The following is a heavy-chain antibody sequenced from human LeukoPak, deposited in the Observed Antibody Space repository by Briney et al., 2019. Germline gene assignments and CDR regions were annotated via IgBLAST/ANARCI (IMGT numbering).Heavy chain of an antibody. CDR3: ARSGSYYGALPEKFDY. CDR1: GGSISSYY. CDR2: IYYSGST. V-gene: IGHV4-59*01. J-gene: IGHJ4*02. Sequence: TSETLSLTCTVSGGSISSYYWSWIRQPPGKGLEWIGYIYYSGSTNYNPSLKSRVTISVDTSKNQFSLKLSSVTAADTAVYYCARSGSYYGALPEKFDYWGQGTLVTVSS. D-gene: IGHD1-26*01.